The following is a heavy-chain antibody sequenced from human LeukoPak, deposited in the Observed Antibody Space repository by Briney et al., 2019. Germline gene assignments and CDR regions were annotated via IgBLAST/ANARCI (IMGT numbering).Heavy chain of an antibody. D-gene: IGHD3-3*01. Sequence: GGSLRLSCASSGFTVSSNYMSWVRQAPGKGLEWVSVIYSGGNTYYADSVKGRFTISRDNSKNTLYLQMNSLRAEDTAVYYCAKGITIFGVVPQPNWFDPWGQGTLVTVSS. J-gene: IGHJ5*02. V-gene: IGHV3-66*02. CDR2: IYSGGNT. CDR1: GFTVSSNY. CDR3: AKGITIFGVVPQPNWFDP.